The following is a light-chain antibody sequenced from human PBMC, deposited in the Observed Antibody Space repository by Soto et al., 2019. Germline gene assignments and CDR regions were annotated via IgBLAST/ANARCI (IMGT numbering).Light chain of an antibody. J-gene: IGLJ2*01. Sequence: SYELTQPLSVSVALGQKARITCGGNNIATKNVHWYQQKPGQAPVLVIYRIDNRPSGIPERFSGSNSGNTATLTISRAQDGDEADYYCQVWDSSTPVVFGGGTKLTVL. CDR3: QVWDSSTPVV. CDR2: RID. CDR1: NIATKN. V-gene: IGLV3-9*01.